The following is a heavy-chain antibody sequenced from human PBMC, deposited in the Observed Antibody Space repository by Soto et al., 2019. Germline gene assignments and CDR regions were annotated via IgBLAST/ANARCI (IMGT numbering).Heavy chain of an antibody. CDR2: ISYSGST. CDR3: ARGVLH. V-gene: IGHV4-31*03. J-gene: IGHJ4*01. Sequence: QVQLQESGPGLVQPSQTLSLTCTVSGGSISSGGYYWSWIRQHPGTGLEWSGHISYSGSTYYNPSLQSRVTISVDTSRNQFSLIVNSVTAADTAVYYCARGVLHWGQGTLVTVSS. CDR1: GGSISSGGYY.